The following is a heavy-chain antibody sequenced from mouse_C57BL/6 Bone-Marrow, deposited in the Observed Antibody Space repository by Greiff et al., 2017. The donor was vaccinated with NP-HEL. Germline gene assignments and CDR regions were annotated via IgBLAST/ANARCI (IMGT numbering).Heavy chain of an antibody. Sequence: EVKLVESGGDLVKPGGSLKLSCAASGFTFSSYGMSWVRQTPDKRLEWVATISSGGSYTYYPDSVKGRFTISRDNTKNTLYLQRSSLKSEDTAMYYCARRDGNYPDYWGQGTTLTVSA. CDR3: ARRDGNYPDY. CDR1: GFTFSSYG. CDR2: ISSGGSYT. D-gene: IGHD2-1*01. V-gene: IGHV5-6*02. J-gene: IGHJ2*01.